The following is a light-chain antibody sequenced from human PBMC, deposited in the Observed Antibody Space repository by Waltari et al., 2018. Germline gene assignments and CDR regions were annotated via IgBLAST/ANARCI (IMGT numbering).Light chain of an antibody. Sequence: QSVLTQPPSASGTPGQRVTISCSGSTSNIGNNPVNWYQQLPGTAPKLLIYNDNQRPWVVPDRFSGSKSGPSGSLAISGLQSDDEADYYCASRDDSLNGWVFGGGTKVTVL. CDR3: ASRDDSLNGWV. J-gene: IGLJ3*02. CDR1: TSNIGNNP. V-gene: IGLV1-44*01. CDR2: NDN.